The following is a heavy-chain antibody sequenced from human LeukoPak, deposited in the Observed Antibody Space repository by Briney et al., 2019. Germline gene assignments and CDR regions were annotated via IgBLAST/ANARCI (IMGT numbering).Heavy chain of an antibody. J-gene: IGHJ4*02. V-gene: IGHV3-74*01. D-gene: IGHD4-17*01. CDR3: VRDSRTYGDYLDY. CDR2: INSGGTVT. Sequence: QPGGSLRLSCAASGFTFSDFWMHWVRQAPGKGLVWVSRINSGGTVTNYADSVKGRLTISRDNAKNTLYLQMNSLRAEDTAVYYCVRDSRTYGDYLDYWGQGTLVTVSS. CDR1: GFTFSDFW.